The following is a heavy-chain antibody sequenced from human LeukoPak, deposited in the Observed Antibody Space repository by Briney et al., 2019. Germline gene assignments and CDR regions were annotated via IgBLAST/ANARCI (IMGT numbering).Heavy chain of an antibody. D-gene: IGHD3-10*01. CDR3: VKDSSSGSYFDY. J-gene: IGHJ4*02. CDR1: GFTFSRYA. Sequence: GGSLRLSCSASGFTFSRYAMHWVRQAPGKGLEYVSAISSNGGSTYYAGSVKGRFTISRDNSRNTLHLQMSSLRAEDTAVYYCVKDSSSGSYFDYWGQGTLVTVSS. CDR2: ISSNGGST. V-gene: IGHV3-64D*06.